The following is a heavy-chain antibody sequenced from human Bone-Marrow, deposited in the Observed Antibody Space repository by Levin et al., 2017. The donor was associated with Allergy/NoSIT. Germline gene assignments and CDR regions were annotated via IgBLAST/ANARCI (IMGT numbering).Heavy chain of an antibody. CDR1: GFSLSDHA. J-gene: IGHJ2*01. V-gene: IGHV3-30-3*01. D-gene: IGHD2-21*02. CDR2: LLYDGNNR. Sequence: GGSLRLSCAASGFSLSDHAMHWVRQAPGKGPEWVAVLLYDGNNRYIDSVKGRFTISRDISKNTLYLQMNSLGAADTAVYYCASDTKLQNWGGDCLRYFDLWGRGTLVTVSS. CDR3: ASDTKLQNWGGDCLRYFDL.